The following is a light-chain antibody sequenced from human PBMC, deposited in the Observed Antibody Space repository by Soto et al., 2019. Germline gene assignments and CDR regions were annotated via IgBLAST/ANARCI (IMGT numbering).Light chain of an antibody. V-gene: IGKV3-15*01. CDR3: QQYNNWPPLT. CDR1: QRVSSN. J-gene: IGKJ4*01. CDR2: GAS. Sequence: EMVMTQSPATLSVSPGERATLSCGASQRVSSNLAWYQQKPGQAPRLLIYGASTRATGIPARFSGSGSGTEFTLTISNLQSEDFAVYYCQQYNNWPPLTFGGGTKVEIK.